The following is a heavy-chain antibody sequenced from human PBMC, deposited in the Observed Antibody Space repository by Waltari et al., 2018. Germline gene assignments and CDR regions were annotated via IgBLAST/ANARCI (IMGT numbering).Heavy chain of an antibody. CDR1: GFTFSSYA. Sequence: EVQLLESGGGLVQPGGSLRLSCAASGFTFSSYAMSWVRQAPGTGLEWVSAIIGSVGSTYYADSVKGRFTISRDNSKNTLYLQMNSLRAEDTAVYYCAKAAVGATEPYYFDYWGQGTLVTVSS. CDR2: IIGSVGST. J-gene: IGHJ4*02. D-gene: IGHD1-26*01. CDR3: AKAAVGATEPYYFDY. V-gene: IGHV3-23*01.